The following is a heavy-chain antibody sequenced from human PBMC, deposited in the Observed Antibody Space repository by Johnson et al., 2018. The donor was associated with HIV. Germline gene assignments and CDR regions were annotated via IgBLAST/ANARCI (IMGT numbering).Heavy chain of an antibody. Sequence: QVQLVESGGGLVKPGGSLRLSCVASGFTFSDYYMSWIRQAPGKGLEWVAFIRYGGSNKYYADSVKGRFTISRDNSKNTLYLQMNSLRAEDTAVYYCAIPLGVPTDDDAFDIWGQGTMVTVSS. D-gene: IGHD2-2*01. V-gene: IGHV3-30*02. J-gene: IGHJ3*02. CDR1: GFTFSDYY. CDR3: AIPLGVPTDDDAFDI. CDR2: IRYGGSNK.